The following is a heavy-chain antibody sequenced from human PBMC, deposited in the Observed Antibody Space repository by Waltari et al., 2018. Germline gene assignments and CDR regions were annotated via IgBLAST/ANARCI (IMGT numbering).Heavy chain of an antibody. D-gene: IGHD6-13*01. CDR1: GFPFSSYD. CDR3: ARAGYPRAFDI. CDR2: IGTAGDT. Sequence: EVQLVESGGGLVQPGGSLRLSCAASGFPFSSYDMHWVRQATGKGLEWVSAIGTAGDTYYPGSVTGRFTISRENAKNSLYLQMNSLRAGDTAVYYCARAGYPRAFDIWGQGTMVTVSS. V-gene: IGHV3-13*01. J-gene: IGHJ3*02.